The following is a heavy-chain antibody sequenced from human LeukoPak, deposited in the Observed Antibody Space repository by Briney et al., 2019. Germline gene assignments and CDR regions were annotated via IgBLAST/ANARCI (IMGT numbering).Heavy chain of an antibody. CDR3: ARESITISNWFDP. CDR2: IYDSGST. J-gene: IGHJ5*02. CDR1: GGSISSYY. Sequence: SETLSLTCTVSGGSISSYYWSWIRQPPGKGLEWIGYIYDSGSTNYNPSLKSRVTISVDTSKNQFSLKLSSVTAADTAVYYCARESITISNWFDPWGQGTLVTVSS. D-gene: IGHD3-3*01. V-gene: IGHV4-59*01.